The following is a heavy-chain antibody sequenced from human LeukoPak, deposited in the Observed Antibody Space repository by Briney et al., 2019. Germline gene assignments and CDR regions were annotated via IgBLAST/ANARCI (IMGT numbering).Heavy chain of an antibody. D-gene: IGHD3-10*01. V-gene: IGHV1-69*13. CDR3: AKDQLWFGESNPYYFDY. CDR1: GGTFSSYA. CDR2: IIPIFGTA. J-gene: IGHJ4*02. Sequence: SVKVSCKASGGTFSSYAISWVRQAPGQGLEWMGGIIPIFGTANYAQMFQGRVTITADESTSTAYMELSSLRSEDTAVYYCAKDQLWFGESNPYYFDYWGQGTLVTVSS.